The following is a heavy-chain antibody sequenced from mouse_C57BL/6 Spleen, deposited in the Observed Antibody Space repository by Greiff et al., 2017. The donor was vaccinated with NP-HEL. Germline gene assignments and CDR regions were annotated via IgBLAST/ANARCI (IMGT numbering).Heavy chain of an antibody. CDR3: ARNYYGSPEGFAY. V-gene: IGHV2-2*01. CDR1: GFSLTSYG. J-gene: IGHJ3*01. D-gene: IGHD1-1*01. Sequence: VKLQESGPGLVQPSQSLSITCTVSGFSLTSYGVHWVRQSPGKGLEWLGVIWSGGSTDYNAAFISRLSISKDNSKSQVFFKMNSLQADDTAIYYCARNYYGSPEGFAYWGQGTLVTVSA. CDR2: IWSGGST.